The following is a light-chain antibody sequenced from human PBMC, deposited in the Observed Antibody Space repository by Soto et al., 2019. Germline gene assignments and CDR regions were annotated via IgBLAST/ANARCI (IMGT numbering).Light chain of an antibody. CDR2: DVA. J-gene: IGLJ1*01. V-gene: IGLV2-14*03. CDR3: VSYTSSTTYV. Sequence: QSVLTQPASVSDSPGQSITISCTGTSSDVGGSNFVSWYQQHPGKPPKLIIYDVANRPSGVSNRFSGSKSGSTASLIISRXQTEDEADYYCVSYTSSTTYVFGTGTKVT. CDR1: SSDVGGSNF.